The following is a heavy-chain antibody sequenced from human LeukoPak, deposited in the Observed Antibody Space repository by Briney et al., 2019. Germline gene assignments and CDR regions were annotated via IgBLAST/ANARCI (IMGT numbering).Heavy chain of an antibody. V-gene: IGHV3-33*01. D-gene: IGHD1-26*01. CDR2: IWYDGSNK. Sequence: YPGGSLRLSCAASGFTFRSYGMDWVRQAPGKGLEWVAVIWYDGSNKYYADSVKGRFTISRDNSKNTLYLQMNSLRAEDTAVYHCAGSGSVFWFDPWGQGTLVTVSS. CDR1: GFTFRSYG. J-gene: IGHJ5*02. CDR3: AGSGSVFWFDP.